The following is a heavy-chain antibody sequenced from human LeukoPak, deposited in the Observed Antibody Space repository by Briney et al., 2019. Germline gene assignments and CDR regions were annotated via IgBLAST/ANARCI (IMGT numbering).Heavy chain of an antibody. CDR1: GYTFTGYY. J-gene: IGHJ6*02. Sequence: ASVKVSCTSSGYTFTGYYMHWVRQAPGQGLEWMGWVNPNTGGTNYSQKFQGRVPLTRDTSIITAYMELNMLRSHDTAVYYCERDRTTVNTVYYGMDVWGQRTTVTVS. D-gene: IGHD4-17*01. V-gene: IGHV1-2*02. CDR2: VNPNTGGT. CDR3: ERDRTTVNTVYYGMDV.